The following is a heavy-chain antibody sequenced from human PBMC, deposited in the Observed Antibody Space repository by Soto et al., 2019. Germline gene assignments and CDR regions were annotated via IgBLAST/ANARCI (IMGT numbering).Heavy chain of an antibody. V-gene: IGHV4-34*01. CDR3: AALWFGELHPVF. CDR1: GGSFSGYY. D-gene: IGHD3-10*01. J-gene: IGHJ4*02. CDR2: INHSGST. Sequence: SETLSLTCAVYGGSFSGYYWSWIRQPPGKGLEWIGEINHSGSTNYNPSLKSRVTISVDTSKNQFSLKLSSVTAADTAVYYCAALWFGELHPVFWGQGTLVNVSS.